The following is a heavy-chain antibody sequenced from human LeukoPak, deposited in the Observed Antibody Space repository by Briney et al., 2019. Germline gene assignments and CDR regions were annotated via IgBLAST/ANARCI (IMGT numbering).Heavy chain of an antibody. CDR1: GFTFNAYA. D-gene: IGHD5-18*01. CDR2: IGGSGFRT. J-gene: IGHJ3*02. Sequence: GGSLRLSCAGSGFTFNAYAMSWVRQAPGKGLEWVSGIGGSGFRTYYADSVKGLFTISRDNVQNTLYLQMNRLRAEDTAVYYCAKCRGYSYAFPDAFDIWGQGTVVTISS. V-gene: IGHV3-23*01. CDR3: AKCRGYSYAFPDAFDI.